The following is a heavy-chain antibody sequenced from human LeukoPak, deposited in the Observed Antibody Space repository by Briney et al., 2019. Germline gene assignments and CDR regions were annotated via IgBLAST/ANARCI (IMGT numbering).Heavy chain of an antibody. D-gene: IGHD1-1*01. CDR3: ARGGTTDVYYYYGLDV. CDR1: GYTFTSYD. Sequence: ASVKVSCKASGYTFTSYDINWVRQATGQGLEWMGWMNPNSGNTGYVQKFQGRVAMTRNTSTSTAYMELSSLRSEDTAVYYCARGGTTDVYYYYGLDVWGQGTTVTVSS. J-gene: IGHJ6*02. CDR2: MNPNSGNT. V-gene: IGHV1-8*01.